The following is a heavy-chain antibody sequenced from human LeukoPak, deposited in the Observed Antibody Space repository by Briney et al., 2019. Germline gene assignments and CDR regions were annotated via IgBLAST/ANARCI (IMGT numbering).Heavy chain of an antibody. CDR2: IYYSGST. CDR1: GGSISSGDYY. D-gene: IGHD5-12*01. CDR3: ARVGAGFRVASFDY. J-gene: IGHJ4*02. Sequence: SETLSLTCTVSGGSISSGDYYWSWIRQSPGKGLEWIGYIYYSGSTYYNPSLKSRVIISVDKSKNQFSLKLSSVTAADTAVYYCARVGAGFRVASFDYWGQGTLVSVSS. V-gene: IGHV4-30-4*01.